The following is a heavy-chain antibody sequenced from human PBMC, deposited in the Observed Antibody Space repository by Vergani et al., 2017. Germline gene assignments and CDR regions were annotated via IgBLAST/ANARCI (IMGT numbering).Heavy chain of an antibody. CDR1: GGSLSSYY. CDR2: IYYSGST. D-gene: IGHD6-13*01. V-gene: IGHV4-59*01. J-gene: IGHJ6*03. Sequence: QVQLQQWGAGLLKPSETLSLTCTVSGGSLSSYYWSWIRQPPGKGLEWIGYIYYSGSTNYNPSLKSRVTISVDTSKNQFSLKLSSVTAADTAVYYCARNADSSSYGYYYYYMDVWGKGTTVTVSS. CDR3: ARNADSSSYGYYYYYMDV.